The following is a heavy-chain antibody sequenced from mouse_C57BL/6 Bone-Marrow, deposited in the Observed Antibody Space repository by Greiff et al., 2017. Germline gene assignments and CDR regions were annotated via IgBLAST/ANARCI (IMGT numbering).Heavy chain of an antibody. CDR1: GYNFTGSW. D-gene: IGHD2-3*01. V-gene: IGHV1-50*01. CDR3: AKRPRWLPNFDY. CDR2: IDPYDSYT. Sequence: VQLVESGAELVKPGASVKLSCKASGYNFTGSWMQWVKQRTEQGLEWIGEIDPYDSYTNYNQKFKGKATLTVDTSSSTAYMQPCILTSEDSSVYYCAKRPRWLPNFDYWVQGTTLTVSS. J-gene: IGHJ2*01.